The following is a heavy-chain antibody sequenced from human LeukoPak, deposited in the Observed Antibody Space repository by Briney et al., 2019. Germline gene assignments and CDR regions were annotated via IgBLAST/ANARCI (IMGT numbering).Heavy chain of an antibody. J-gene: IGHJ3*02. Sequence: GGSLRLSCAASGFTFSSYGMHWVRQAPGRGLEWVAFIRYDGSNKYYADSVKGRFTISRDNSKNTLYLQMNSLRAEDTAVYYCANYYSNYDHRRLRPNRAFDIWGQGTMVTVSS. CDR3: ANYYSNYDHRRLRPNRAFDI. V-gene: IGHV3-30*02. CDR2: IRYDGSNK. D-gene: IGHD4-11*01. CDR1: GFTFSSYG.